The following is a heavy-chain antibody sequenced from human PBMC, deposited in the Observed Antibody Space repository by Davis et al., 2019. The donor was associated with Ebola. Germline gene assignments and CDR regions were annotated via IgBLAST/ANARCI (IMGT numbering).Heavy chain of an antibody. D-gene: IGHD2-15*01. CDR3: AKAGYCSGGSCYFSAFDP. CDR1: GFTFSSYA. Sequence: GESLKLSCAASGFTFSSYAMSWVRQAPGKGLEWVSAISGSGGSTYYADSVKGRFTISRDNSKNTLYLQMNSRRAEDTAVYYCAKAGYCSGGSCYFSAFDPWGQGTLVTVSS. V-gene: IGHV3-23*01. J-gene: IGHJ5*02. CDR2: ISGSGGST.